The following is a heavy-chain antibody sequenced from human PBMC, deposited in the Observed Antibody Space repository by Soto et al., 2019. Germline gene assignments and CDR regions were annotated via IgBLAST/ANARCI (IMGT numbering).Heavy chain of an antibody. J-gene: IGHJ4*02. CDR3: VRYCSSTLCNGVATRTFDY. D-gene: IGHD5-12*01. Sequence: LRLSCAASRFTFSTYEMHWVRQAPGKGLEWVSCISSSGSSVYYADSVKGRFTISRDNSRNSLYLQMNSLRDEDTALYYCVRYCSSTLCNGVATRTFDYWGQGAMVTVYS. CDR1: RFTFSTYE. V-gene: IGHV3-48*03. CDR2: ISSSGSSV.